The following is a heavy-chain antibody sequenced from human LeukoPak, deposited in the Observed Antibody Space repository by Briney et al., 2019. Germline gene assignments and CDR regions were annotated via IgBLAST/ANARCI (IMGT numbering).Heavy chain of an antibody. Sequence: PGGSLRLSCAASGFTFSIYAMSWVRQAPGKGLEWVGFIRSKIYGGTPEYAASVKGRFTISRDDSKGVAYLQMNSLKTEDTAVYYCTRDQTPYYWGQGTLVTVSS. CDR3: TRDQTPYY. CDR1: GFTFSIYA. J-gene: IGHJ4*02. CDR2: IRSKIYGGTP. V-gene: IGHV3-49*04.